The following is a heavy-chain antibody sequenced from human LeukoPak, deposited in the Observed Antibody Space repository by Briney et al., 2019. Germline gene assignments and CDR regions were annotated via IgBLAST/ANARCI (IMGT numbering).Heavy chain of an antibody. CDR2: ISGSGGST. CDR1: GFTFSSYA. J-gene: IGHJ4*02. V-gene: IGHV3-23*01. CDR3: AKEGTYYYDSSGYYPPLYYFDY. D-gene: IGHD3-22*01. Sequence: GGSLRLSCAASGFTFSSYAMSWVRQAPGKGLGWVSAISGSGGSTYYADSVKGRFTISRDNSKNTLYLQMNSLRAEDTAVYYCAKEGTYYYDSSGYYPPLYYFDYWGQGTLVTVSS.